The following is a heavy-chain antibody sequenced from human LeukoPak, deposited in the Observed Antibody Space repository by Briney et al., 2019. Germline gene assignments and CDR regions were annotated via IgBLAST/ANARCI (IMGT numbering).Heavy chain of an antibody. J-gene: IGHJ5*02. CDR2: IYYSEST. CDR1: GGSITGYY. CDR3: ARGGRSDNWFDP. Sequence: SETLSFTCTVSGGSITGYYWSWIRQPPRKGLKWIGYIYYSESTNYNPSLKSRVTISVDTSKNQFSLKLSSVTAADTAVYYCARGGRSDNWFDPWGQGTLVTVSS. D-gene: IGHD2-15*01. V-gene: IGHV4-59*01.